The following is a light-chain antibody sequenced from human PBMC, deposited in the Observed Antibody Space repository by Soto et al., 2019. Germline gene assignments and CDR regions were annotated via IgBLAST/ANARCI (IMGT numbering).Light chain of an antibody. CDR3: QQVKSYPRT. Sequence: DIQMTQSPSTLSGSVGDRVTITCRASQTISSWLAWYQQKPGKAPKLLIYKASTLKRGVPSRFSGSGSGTRGTLTISSLQPEDFATYYCQQVKSYPRTFGGGTKVDIK. J-gene: IGKJ4*01. CDR1: QTISSW. CDR2: KAS. V-gene: IGKV1-5*03.